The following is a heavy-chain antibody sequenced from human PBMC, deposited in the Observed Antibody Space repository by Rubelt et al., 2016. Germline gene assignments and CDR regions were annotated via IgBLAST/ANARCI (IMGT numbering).Heavy chain of an antibody. Sequence: EVQLVESGGGLVQPGGSLRLSCAASGLTFSNYWLNWVRQAPGQGLEWVANIKPAGSDRYFVDSVKGRFTISRDNAKNSVYLQMDSLRADDTAIYFCMSGAGYWGQGTLVTVSS. V-gene: IGHV3-7*01. CDR2: IKPAGSDR. CDR3: MSGAGY. CDR1: GLTFSNYW. J-gene: IGHJ4*02. D-gene: IGHD3-16*01.